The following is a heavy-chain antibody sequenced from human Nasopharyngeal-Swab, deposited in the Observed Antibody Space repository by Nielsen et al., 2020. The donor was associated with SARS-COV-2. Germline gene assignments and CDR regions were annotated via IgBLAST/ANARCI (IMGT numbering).Heavy chain of an antibody. CDR2: ISGSGEST. Sequence: GESLKISCAASGFTFSTYDMSWVRQAPGKGLEWVSGISGSGESTHYADSVKGRFTISRDNSKNTLYLQMNSLRAEDTAVYYCARGGITMVRGVPVPRGFDYWGQGTLVTVSS. CDR1: GFTFSTYD. J-gene: IGHJ4*02. CDR3: ARGGITMVRGVPVPRGFDY. V-gene: IGHV3-23*01. D-gene: IGHD3-10*01.